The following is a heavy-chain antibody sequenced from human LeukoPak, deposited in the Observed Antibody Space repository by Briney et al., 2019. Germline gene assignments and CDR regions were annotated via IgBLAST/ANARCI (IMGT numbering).Heavy chain of an antibody. CDR2: IIPIFGTA. J-gene: IGHJ4*02. Sequence: ASVKVSCKASGYTFTSYAISWVRQAPGQGLEWMGGIIPIFGTANYAQKFQGRVTITADESTSTAYMGLSSLRSEDTAVYYCARVFSYYDSSGYYYPYYFDYWGQGTLVTVSS. D-gene: IGHD3-22*01. CDR3: ARVFSYYDSSGYYYPYYFDY. V-gene: IGHV1-69*01. CDR1: GYTFTSYA.